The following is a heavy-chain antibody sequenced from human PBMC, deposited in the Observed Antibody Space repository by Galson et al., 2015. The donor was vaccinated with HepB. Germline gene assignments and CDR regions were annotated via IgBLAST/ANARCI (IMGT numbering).Heavy chain of an antibody. J-gene: IGHJ6*02. D-gene: IGHD2-2*01. CDR3: ARDGVLVPAAISYFFYGMDV. CDR1: GFTFSSYA. Sequence: SLRLSCAASGFTFSSYAMHWVRQAPGKGLEWVAVISYDGSNKYYADSVKGRFTISRDNSKNTLYLQMNSLRAEDTAVYYCARDGVLVPAAISYFFYGMDVWGQGTTVTVSS. V-gene: IGHV3-30-3*01. CDR2: ISYDGSNK.